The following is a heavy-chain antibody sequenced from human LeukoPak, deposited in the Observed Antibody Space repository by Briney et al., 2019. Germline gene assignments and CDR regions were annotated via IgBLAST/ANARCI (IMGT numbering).Heavy chain of an antibody. CDR1: GGSFSGYY. CDR2: INHSGST. Sequence: ETLSLTCAVYGGSFSGYYWSWIRQPPGKGLEWIGEINHSGSTNYNPSLKSRVTISVDTSKNQFSLKLSSVTAADTAVYYCARLPYCSGGSCYPSKVDYYMDVWGKGTTVTISS. D-gene: IGHD2-15*01. J-gene: IGHJ6*03. V-gene: IGHV4-34*01. CDR3: ARLPYCSGGSCYPSKVDYYMDV.